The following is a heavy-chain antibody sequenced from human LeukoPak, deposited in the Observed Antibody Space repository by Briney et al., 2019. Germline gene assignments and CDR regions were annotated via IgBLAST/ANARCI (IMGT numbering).Heavy chain of an antibody. CDR1: GFTFSRYG. J-gene: IGHJ2*01. D-gene: IGHD5-24*01. CDR2: ISYDGSNK. V-gene: IGHV3-30*18. Sequence: GGSLRLSCAASGFTFSRYGMHWVRQAPGKGLEWVAVISYDGSNKYYADSVKGRFTISRDNSKNTLYLQMNSLRAEDTAVYYCAKDHMRDGYNYGYWYFDLWGRDTLVTVSS. CDR3: AKDHMRDGYNYGYWYFDL.